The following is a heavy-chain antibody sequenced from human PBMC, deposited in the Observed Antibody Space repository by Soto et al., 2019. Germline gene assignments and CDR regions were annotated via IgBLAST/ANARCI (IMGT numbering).Heavy chain of an antibody. Sequence: GGSLRLSCAASGFTFSSYGMHWVRQAPGKGLEWVAVISYDGSNKYYADSVKGRFTISRDNSKNTLYLQMISLRAEDTAVYYCAKAPYSSSWYGNYYYYGMDVWGQGTTVTVSS. J-gene: IGHJ6*02. CDR2: ISYDGSNK. V-gene: IGHV3-30*18. D-gene: IGHD6-13*01. CDR3: AKAPYSSSWYGNYYYYGMDV. CDR1: GFTFSSYG.